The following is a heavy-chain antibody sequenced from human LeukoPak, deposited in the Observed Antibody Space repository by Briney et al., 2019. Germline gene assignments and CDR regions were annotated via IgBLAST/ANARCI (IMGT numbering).Heavy chain of an antibody. CDR3: ARERSVGGSGSYYYNWFDP. J-gene: IGHJ5*02. CDR2: INPNSGGT. CDR1: GYTFTCYY. V-gene: IGHV1-2*02. Sequence: ASVKVSCKASGYTFTCYYMHWVRQAPGQGLEWMGWINPNSGGTNYAQKFQGRVTMTRDTSISTAYMELSRLRSDDTAVYYCARERSVGGSGSYYYNWFDPWSQGTLVTVSS. D-gene: IGHD3-10*01.